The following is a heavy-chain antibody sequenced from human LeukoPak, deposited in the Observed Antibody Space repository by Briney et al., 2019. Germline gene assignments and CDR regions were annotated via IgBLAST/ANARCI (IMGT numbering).Heavy chain of an antibody. V-gene: IGHV1-69*05. D-gene: IGHD3-10*02. CDR3: ARGFVRTTVYMDV. Sequence: GASVKVSCKASGGTFSSYAISWVRQAPGQGLEWMGGIIPIFGTANYAQKFQGRVTMTRNTSISTAYMELRSLRSEDTAVYYCARGFVRTTVYMDVWGKGTTVTISS. CDR1: GGTFSSYA. CDR2: IIPIFGTA. J-gene: IGHJ6*03.